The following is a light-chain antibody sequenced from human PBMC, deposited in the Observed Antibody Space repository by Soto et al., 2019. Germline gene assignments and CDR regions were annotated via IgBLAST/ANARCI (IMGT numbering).Light chain of an antibody. Sequence: EIVMTQSPATLSVSPGERATLSCRASQSVSSNLAWYQQKPGQAPRLLVYGASTRPTGIPTRFSGSGSGTEFTLTISSLQSEDFAVYYCPQYNKLSLWEFVQGTRVNI. V-gene: IGKV3-15*01. CDR2: GAS. J-gene: IGKJ1*01. CDR1: QSVSSN. CDR3: PQYNKLSLWE.